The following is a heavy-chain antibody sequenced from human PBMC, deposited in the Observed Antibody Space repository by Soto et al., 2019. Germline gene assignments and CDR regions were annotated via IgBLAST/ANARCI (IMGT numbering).Heavy chain of an antibody. D-gene: IGHD3-22*01. V-gene: IGHV3-30*18. CDR1: GFTFSSYG. CDR2: ISYDGSNK. J-gene: IGHJ4*02. CDR3: AKDRKYYDSSGLSN. Sequence: GGSLRLSCADSGFTFSSYGMHWVRQAPGKGLEWVAVISYDGSNKYYADSVKGRFTISRDNSKNTLYLQMNSLRAEDTAVYYCAKDRKYYDSSGLSNWGQGTLVTVSS.